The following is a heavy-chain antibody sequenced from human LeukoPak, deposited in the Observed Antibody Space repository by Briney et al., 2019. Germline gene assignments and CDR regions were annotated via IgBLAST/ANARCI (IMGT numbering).Heavy chain of an antibody. Sequence: SSETLSLTCTVSGGSITNYYWSWVRQPPGKGLEWIGSIHYSGSTNYNPSLTSRVTISVDTSRNQFSLKLTSMTAADTAVYYCARGFGAVNRGPSFDYWGQGTLVTVSS. J-gene: IGHJ4*02. D-gene: IGHD3-16*01. CDR1: GGSITNYY. CDR2: IHYSGST. CDR3: ARGFGAVNRGPSFDY. V-gene: IGHV4-59*13.